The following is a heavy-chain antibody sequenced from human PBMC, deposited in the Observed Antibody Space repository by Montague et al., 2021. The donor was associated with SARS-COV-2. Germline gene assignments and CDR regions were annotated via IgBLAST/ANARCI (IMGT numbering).Heavy chain of an antibody. Sequence: SETLSLTCVVSGGSISSINWWSWVRQPPGKGLEWIGEIYHSGSTNYNPSLKSRVIISVDKSKNQFSLKLSSVIAADTAVYYCARTGYSSGWRSFDYWGQGTLVTVSS. CDR3: ARTGYSSGWRSFDY. V-gene: IGHV4-4*02. J-gene: IGHJ4*02. CDR2: IYHSGST. CDR1: GGSISSINW. D-gene: IGHD6-19*01.